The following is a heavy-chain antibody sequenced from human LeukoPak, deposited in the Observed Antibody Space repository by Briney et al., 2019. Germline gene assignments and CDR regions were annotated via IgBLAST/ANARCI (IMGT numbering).Heavy chain of an antibody. Sequence: SETLSLTCTVSGGSITSSSYYWGWIRQPPGKGLEWIGSIYYTGSTYYNPSLKSRVTISVDTSKSQFSLKLSSVTAADTAVFYCARHGNSYPFYYFDYWGQGTLVTVSS. CDR3: ARHGNSYPFYYFDY. CDR1: GGSITSSSYY. V-gene: IGHV4-39*01. J-gene: IGHJ4*02. CDR2: IYYTGST. D-gene: IGHD5-18*01.